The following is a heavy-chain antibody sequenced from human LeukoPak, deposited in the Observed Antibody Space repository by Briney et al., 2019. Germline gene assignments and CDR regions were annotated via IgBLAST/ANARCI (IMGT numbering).Heavy chain of an antibody. V-gene: IGHV4-59*01. CDR2: IYYSGST. J-gene: IGHJ4*02. CDR3: AREKMATIDY. D-gene: IGHD5-24*01. Sequence: SETLSLTRTVSGGSISSYYWRWIRQPPGKGLEWIGYIYYSGSTNYNPSLKSRVTISVDTSKNQFSLKLSSVTAADTAVYYCAREKMATIDYWGQGTLVTVSS. CDR1: GGSISSYY.